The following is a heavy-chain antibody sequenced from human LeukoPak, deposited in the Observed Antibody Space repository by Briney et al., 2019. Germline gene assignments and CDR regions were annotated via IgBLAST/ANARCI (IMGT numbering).Heavy chain of an antibody. CDR1: GFTFSNYT. J-gene: IGHJ4*02. Sequence: GRSLRLSCAASGFTFSNYTMTWVRQAPGKGLDWVSHISRQGDTIEYADSVKGRFTISRDNAKNSLYLQMNLLRVEDTAVYFCARVRRGGDSRYFDYWGQGALVTVSS. D-gene: IGHD2-21*02. V-gene: IGHV3-48*04. CDR3: ARVRRGGDSRYFDY. CDR2: ISRQGDTI.